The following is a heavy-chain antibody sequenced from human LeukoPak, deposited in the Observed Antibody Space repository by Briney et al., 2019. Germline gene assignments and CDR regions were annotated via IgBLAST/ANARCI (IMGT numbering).Heavy chain of an antibody. CDR1: GFTFSSYG. CDR2: IRYDGSNK. V-gene: IGHV3-30*02. Sequence: PGGSLRLSCAASGFTFSSYGMHWVRQAPGKGLEWVAFIRYDGSNKYYADSVKGRFTISRDNSKNTLYLQMNSLRAEDTAVYYCAKDHEMIWFGELFLDHWGQGTLVTVSS. D-gene: IGHD3-10*01. J-gene: IGHJ5*02. CDR3: AKDHEMIWFGELFLDH.